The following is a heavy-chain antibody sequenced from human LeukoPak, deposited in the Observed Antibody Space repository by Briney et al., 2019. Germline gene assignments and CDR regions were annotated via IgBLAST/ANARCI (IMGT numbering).Heavy chain of an antibody. CDR1: GFTVSSNY. D-gene: IGHD2-15*01. V-gene: IGHV3-53*01. Sequence: GGSLRLSCAASGFTVSSNYMSWVRQAPGKGLEWVSVIYSGGSTYYADSVKGRFTISRDNSKNTLYLQMNSLRAEDTAVYYCARDRVGILAGLRRGWNWYFHLWGRGTLVTVSS. CDR2: IYSGGST. CDR3: ARDRVGILAGLRRGWNWYFHL. J-gene: IGHJ2*01.